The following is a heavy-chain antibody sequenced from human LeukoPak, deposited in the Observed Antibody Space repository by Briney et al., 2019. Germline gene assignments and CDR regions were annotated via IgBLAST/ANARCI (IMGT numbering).Heavy chain of an antibody. D-gene: IGHD2-2*01. V-gene: IGHV4-4*07. J-gene: IGHJ3*02. Sequence: SETLSLTCTVSGGSISSYYWSWIRQPAGKGLEWIGRIYTSGSTNYNPSLKSRVTMSVDTSKNQFSLELSSVTAADTAVYYCARDGGDIVVVPAATGAFDIWGQGTMVTVSS. CDR3: ARDGGDIVVVPAATGAFDI. CDR1: GGSISSYY. CDR2: IYTSGST.